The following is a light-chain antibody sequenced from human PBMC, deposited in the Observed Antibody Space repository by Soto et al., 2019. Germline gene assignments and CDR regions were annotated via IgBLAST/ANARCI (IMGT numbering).Light chain of an antibody. CDR2: WAS. Sequence: DIVMTQSPDSLAVSLGERATINCTSSQSVLRSSKNQNYLSWYQQKPGQPPKLLIFWASTRESGVPDRFSGSGSGTDFALTIGSLQAEDVAVYYCQQYYTTPYTFGQGTKLEIK. J-gene: IGKJ2*01. CDR1: QSVLRSSKNQNY. V-gene: IGKV4-1*01. CDR3: QQYYTTPYT.